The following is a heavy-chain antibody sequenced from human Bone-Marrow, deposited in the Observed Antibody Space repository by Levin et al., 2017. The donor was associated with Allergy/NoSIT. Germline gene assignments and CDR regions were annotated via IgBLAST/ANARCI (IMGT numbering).Heavy chain of an antibody. Sequence: GESLKISCSASGFAFNSFTMHWVRQTPGKRLQYLSAISSDGRKTLYADSMKGRLAVSRDNSKKTLFLHMTSLRAEDTALYYCVKGTPWGDYWGQGTVVTVSS. V-gene: IGHV3-64D*06. CDR1: GFAFNSFT. CDR2: ISSDGRKT. J-gene: IGHJ4*02. CDR3: VKGTPWGDY. D-gene: IGHD3-16*01.